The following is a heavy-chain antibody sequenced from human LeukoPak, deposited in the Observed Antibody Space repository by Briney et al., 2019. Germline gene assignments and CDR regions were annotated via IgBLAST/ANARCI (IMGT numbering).Heavy chain of an antibody. CDR1: GFTFSSYA. J-gene: IGHJ4*02. D-gene: IGHD7-27*01. V-gene: IGHV3-23*01. CDR3: AKNWGSLDC. CDR2: LSGDAGSS. Sequence: PGGSLRLSCAASGFTFSSYAMTWVRQAPGKGLEWVSVLSGDAGSSYYADSVKGRFTISRDNSKNTVYLQMNSLRAEDTAVYYCAKNWGSLDCWRQPAQVTVSS.